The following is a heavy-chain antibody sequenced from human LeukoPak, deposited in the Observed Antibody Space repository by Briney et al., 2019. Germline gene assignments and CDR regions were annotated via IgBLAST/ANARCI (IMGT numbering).Heavy chain of an antibody. Sequence: VSIISGGGGSIYYADSVKGRFTISRDNSKNSLYLQMNSLRTEDTALYYCAEAGAAAAGYWGQGTLVTVSS. J-gene: IGHJ4*02. V-gene: IGHV3-43*02. D-gene: IGHD6-25*01. CDR3: AEAGAAAAGY. CDR2: ISGGGGSI.